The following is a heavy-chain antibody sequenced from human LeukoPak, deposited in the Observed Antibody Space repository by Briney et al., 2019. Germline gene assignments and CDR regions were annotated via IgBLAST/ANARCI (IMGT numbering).Heavy chain of an antibody. J-gene: IGHJ4*02. CDR3: AREDMLAPLDY. D-gene: IGHD2-8*01. V-gene: IGHV3-30*04. CDR2: ISYDGSNK. Sequence: GGSLRLSCAASGFTFSSYAMHRVRQAPGKGLEWVSLISYDGSNKYYADSVKGRFTISRDKSKNTLYLQMNSLRAEDTAVYYCAREDMLAPLDYWGQGTLVTVSS. CDR1: GFTFSSYA.